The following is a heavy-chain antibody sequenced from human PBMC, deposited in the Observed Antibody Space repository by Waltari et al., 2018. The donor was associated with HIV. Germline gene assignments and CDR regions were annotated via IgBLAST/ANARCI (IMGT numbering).Heavy chain of an antibody. CDR1: GGSISSYY. CDR2: IYTSGRS. J-gene: IGHJ5*02. D-gene: IGHD6-19*01. V-gene: IGHV4-4*07. Sequence: QVQLQESGPGLVKPSETLSLTCTVSGGSISSYYWSWIRQPAGKGLEWFGRIYTSGRSNYNPSLKSRVTMSVDTSKNQFSLKLSSVTAADTAVYYCARSIAVAAGGWFDPWGQGTLVTVSS. CDR3: ARSIAVAAGGWFDP.